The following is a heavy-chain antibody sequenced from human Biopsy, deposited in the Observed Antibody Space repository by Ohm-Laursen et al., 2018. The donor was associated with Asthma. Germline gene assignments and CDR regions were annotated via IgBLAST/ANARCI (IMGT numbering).Heavy chain of an antibody. D-gene: IGHD3-22*01. CDR3: ARGDSSNWSHYYFDY. CDR1: GFAVSRGH. V-gene: IGHV3-53*01. J-gene: IGHJ4*02. CDR2: IYSGGTS. Sequence: GSLRLSCSASGFAVSRGHMFWVRQAPGKGLEWVSVIYSGGTSHTADSVRGRFTISRDYSKNTLYLQMHSLRAEDTAVYYCARGDSSNWSHYYFDYWGQGTLVPVSS.